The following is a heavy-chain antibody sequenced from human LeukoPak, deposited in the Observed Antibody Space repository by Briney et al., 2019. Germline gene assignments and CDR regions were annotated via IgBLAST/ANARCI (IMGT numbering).Heavy chain of an antibody. D-gene: IGHD2-21*02. Sequence: GGSLRLSCAASGFTFDDYAMHWVRQAPGKGLEWVAVIWYDGSNKYYADSVKGRFTISRDNSKNTLYLQMNSLRAEDTAVYYCARDSAGTAFDYWGQGTLVTVSS. J-gene: IGHJ4*02. CDR3: ARDSAGTAFDY. V-gene: IGHV3-33*08. CDR2: IWYDGSNK. CDR1: GFTFDDYA.